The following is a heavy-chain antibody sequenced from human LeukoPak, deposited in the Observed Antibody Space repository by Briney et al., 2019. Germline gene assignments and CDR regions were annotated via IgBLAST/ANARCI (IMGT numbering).Heavy chain of an antibody. CDR3: AKGSSSSYFDY. CDR2: ISGSGGST. V-gene: IGHV3-23*01. CDR1: GFTLSTYA. Sequence: GGSLRLSCAASGFTLSTYAMSWVRQAPGKGLEWVSAISGSGGSTYYADSVKGRFTISRDNSKNTLYLQMNSLRAEDTAVYYCAKGSSSSYFDYWGQGTLVTVSS. J-gene: IGHJ4*02. D-gene: IGHD6-13*01.